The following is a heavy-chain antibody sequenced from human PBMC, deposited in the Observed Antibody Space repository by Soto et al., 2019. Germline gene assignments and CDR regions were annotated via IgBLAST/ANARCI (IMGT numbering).Heavy chain of an antibody. CDR1: GDSVSSNSAG. J-gene: IGHJ6*02. D-gene: IGHD2-2*01. V-gene: IGHV6-1*01. Sequence: PSQTLSLTCAISGDSVSSNSAGWNWVRQTPSRGLEWLGRTYYKSKWFNNYAVSVKSRITINPDTSQNQFSLHLDSVTPEDTAVYYCARGRIDRYCSSTSCYVRRIYYYYYGMDVWGQGTTVTVSS. CDR3: ARGRIDRYCSSTSCYVRRIYYYYYGMDV. CDR2: TYYKSKWFN.